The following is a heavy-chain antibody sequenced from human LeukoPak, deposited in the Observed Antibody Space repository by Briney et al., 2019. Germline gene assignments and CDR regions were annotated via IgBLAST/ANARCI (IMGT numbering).Heavy chain of an antibody. D-gene: IGHD6-19*01. CDR3: ARDKDAPGYSSGWRQYYYGMDV. Sequence: ASVKVSCKASGYTFTDYYIHWVRQAPGRGPEWMGIINPSGGSTIYAQRFHGTVTMTRDMSTSTVYMELSSLRSEDTAIYYCARDKDAPGYSSGWRQYYYGMDVWGQGTTVTVSS. CDR1: GYTFTDYY. V-gene: IGHV1-46*01. CDR2: INPSGGST. J-gene: IGHJ6*02.